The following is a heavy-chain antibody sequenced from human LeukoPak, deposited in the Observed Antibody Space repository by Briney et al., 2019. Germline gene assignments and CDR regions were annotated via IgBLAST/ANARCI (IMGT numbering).Heavy chain of an antibody. V-gene: IGHV3-23*01. J-gene: IGHJ4*02. CDR2: IIETGASP. D-gene: IGHD6-19*01. Sequence: GGSLRLSCAASGFSFSLDAMNWVRQAPGKGLEWVSTIIETGASPYYADSVRGRFTVSRDSSKNMFYLQMNSLRAEDTAIYYCARRGAGSGGLDYWGQGTLVTVSS. CDR3: ARRGAGSGGLDY. CDR1: GFSFSLDA.